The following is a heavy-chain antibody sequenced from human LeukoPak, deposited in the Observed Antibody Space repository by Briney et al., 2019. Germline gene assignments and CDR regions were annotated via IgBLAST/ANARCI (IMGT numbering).Heavy chain of an antibody. Sequence: SETLSLTCSVSGGSISSHYCSWIRQPPGKGLEWIGYIYYSGSTNFNPSLKSRVTISIDTSKNHFSLKLSSVTAADTAVYYCATQGLAYYDSSGLVDYWGQGTLVTVSS. CDR2: IYYSGST. CDR3: ATQGLAYYDSSGLVDY. V-gene: IGHV4-59*11. CDR1: GGSISSHY. J-gene: IGHJ4*02. D-gene: IGHD3-22*01.